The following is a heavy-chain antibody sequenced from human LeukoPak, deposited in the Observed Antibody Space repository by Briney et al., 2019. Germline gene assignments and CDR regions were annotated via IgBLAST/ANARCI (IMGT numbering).Heavy chain of an antibody. V-gene: IGHV2-5*02. CDR2: IYLDDYK. D-gene: IGHD3-10*01. J-gene: IGHJ4*02. Sequence: SAPTLVKPTQTLTLTCTFSGFSLSTSGVGVGWIRQPPGKALERLSLIYLDDYKRYSPSLKSRLTITKVTSQKHVVITMTNMDPMSTATYYCADKPPPTYYGSGSYRTFFDYWGQGTLVTVSS. CDR1: GFSLSTSGVG. CDR3: ADKPPPTYYGSGSYRTFFDY.